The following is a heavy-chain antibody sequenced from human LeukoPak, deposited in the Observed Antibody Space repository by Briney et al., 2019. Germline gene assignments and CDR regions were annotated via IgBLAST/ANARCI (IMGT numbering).Heavy chain of an antibody. J-gene: IGHJ4*02. CDR1: GFTFSSYW. D-gene: IGHD6-19*01. CDR2: INSDGSST. V-gene: IGHV3-74*01. Sequence: PGGSLRLSCAAYGFTFSSYWMHWVRQAPGKGLVWVSRINSDGSSTSYADSVKGRFTISRDNAKNTLYLQMNSLRAEDTAVYYCARRESSGWSHLFDYWGQGTLVTVSS. CDR3: ARRESSGWSHLFDY.